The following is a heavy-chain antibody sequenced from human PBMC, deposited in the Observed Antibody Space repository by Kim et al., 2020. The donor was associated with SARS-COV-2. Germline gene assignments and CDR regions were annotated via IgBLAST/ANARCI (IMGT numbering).Heavy chain of an antibody. D-gene: IGHD2-2*02. V-gene: IGHV4-31*03. Sequence: SETLSLTCSVSGGSIRSGGKFWTWIRQHPAKGLEWIGYISYSGNSHYSPSLRSRVSISLQTSENQFSLELTSLTAADTAVYYCATSKTSAIGFVDHWGQGVLVTVSS. CDR2: ISYSGNS. CDR1: GGSIRSGGKF. J-gene: IGHJ5*02. CDR3: ATSKTSAIGFVDH.